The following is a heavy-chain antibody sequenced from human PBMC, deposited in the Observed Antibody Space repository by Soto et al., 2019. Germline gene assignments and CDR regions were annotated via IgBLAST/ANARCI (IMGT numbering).Heavy chain of an antibody. CDR2: ISSNGGST. J-gene: IGHJ4*02. Sequence: GGSLRLSCSASGFTFSSYAMHWVRQAPGKGLEYVSAISSNGGSTYYADSVKGRFTISRDNSKNTLYLQMSSLRAEDTAVYYCVKERYYVAAVTCFDYWGQGTLVTVSS. V-gene: IGHV3-64D*08. D-gene: IGHD2-15*01. CDR3: VKERYYVAAVTCFDY. CDR1: GFTFSSYA.